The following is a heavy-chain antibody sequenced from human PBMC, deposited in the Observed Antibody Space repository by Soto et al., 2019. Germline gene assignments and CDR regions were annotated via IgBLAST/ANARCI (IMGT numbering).Heavy chain of an antibody. CDR1: GYTFTAYY. D-gene: IGHD3-10*02. Sequence: QVQLVQSGAEVKEPGDSVRVSCEASGYTFTAYYIHWVRQAPGQGLEWMGWINPKFGNTTYAQDFQGRLTLARDMSISSVYMDLSRLTSDATAIYYCARNMDYYYGRGSGNGHGVWGQGTTVNVFS. V-gene: IGHV1-2*02. CDR3: ARNMDYYYGRGSGNGHGV. J-gene: IGHJ6*02. CDR2: INPKFGNT.